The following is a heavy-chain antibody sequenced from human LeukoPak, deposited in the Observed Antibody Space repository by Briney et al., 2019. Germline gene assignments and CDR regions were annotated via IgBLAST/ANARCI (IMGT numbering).Heavy chain of an antibody. CDR1: GFTFSSYD. V-gene: IGHV3-13*01. D-gene: IGHD6-13*01. CDR2: IGTAGDT. Sequence: GRSLRLSCAASGFTFSSYDMHWVRQATGKGLEWVSAIGTAGDTYYPGSVKGRFTISRENAKNSLYLQMNSLRAGDTAVYYCARAAAGKVFDYWGQGTLVTVSS. J-gene: IGHJ4*02. CDR3: ARAAAGKVFDY.